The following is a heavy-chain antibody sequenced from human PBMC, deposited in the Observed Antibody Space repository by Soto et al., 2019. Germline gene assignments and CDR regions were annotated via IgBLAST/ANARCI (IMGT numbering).Heavy chain of an antibody. CDR3: ARDLNYGLFDY. V-gene: IGHV3-48*01. Sequence: EVQLVESGGGLVQPGGSLRLSYAASGFTFSSYSMNWVRQAPGKGLEWVSYISSSSSTIYYADSVKGRFTISRDNAKISLYLQINSLRAEDTAVYYCARDLNYGLFDYWGQGTLVTVSS. J-gene: IGHJ4*02. CDR2: ISSSSSTI. D-gene: IGHD4-17*01. CDR1: GFTFSSYS.